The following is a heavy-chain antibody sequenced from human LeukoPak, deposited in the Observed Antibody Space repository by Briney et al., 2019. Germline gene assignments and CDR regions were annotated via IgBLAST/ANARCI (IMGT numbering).Heavy chain of an antibody. J-gene: IGHJ4*02. V-gene: IGHV4-61*02. CDR3: ARNIGSCYSCFDY. D-gene: IGHD2-15*01. CDR2: IYTSGST. Sequence: SETLSLTCTVSGGSISSGDYYWSWIRQPAGKGLEWIGRIYTSGSTNYNPSLKSRVTISVDTSKNQFSLKLSSVTAADTAVYYCARNIGSCYSCFDYWGQGTLVTVSS. CDR1: GGSISSGDYY.